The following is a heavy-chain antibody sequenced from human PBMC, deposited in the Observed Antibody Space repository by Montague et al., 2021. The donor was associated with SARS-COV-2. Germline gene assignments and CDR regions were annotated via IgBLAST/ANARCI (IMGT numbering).Heavy chain of an antibody. Sequence: SETLSLTCTVSGGSITSYYWGWIRQPPGKGLEWIGYIYYIGSTNYNPSLKSRVTISVDTSKKQFFLNLSSVTAADTAVYYCASSLSGSYDPWGQGILVTVPS. CDR3: ASSLSGSYDP. D-gene: IGHD1-26*01. V-gene: IGHV4-59*01. CDR2: IYYIGST. CDR1: GGSITSYY. J-gene: IGHJ5*02.